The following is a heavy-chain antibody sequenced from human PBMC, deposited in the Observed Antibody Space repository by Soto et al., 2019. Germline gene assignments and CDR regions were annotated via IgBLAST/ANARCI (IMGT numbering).Heavy chain of an antibody. V-gene: IGHV3-23*01. D-gene: IGHD3-16*02. J-gene: IGHJ2*01. CDR1: GFPSSTYA. CDR3: TKSDGCGGGAGYTGTYYYFDV. CDR2: ISESGHHT. Sequence: DVQLLESGGGLVEPGGSLTLSCAASGFPSSTYALNWVRQAPGKGPEWVSTISESGHHTHYADAVKGRFTISRDKSQNTLSLQMNSLRVDATAIYYCTKSDGCGGGAGYTGTYYYFDVWGRGTLVTVSS.